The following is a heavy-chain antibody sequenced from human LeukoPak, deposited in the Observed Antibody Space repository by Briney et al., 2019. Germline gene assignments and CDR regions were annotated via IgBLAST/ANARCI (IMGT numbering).Heavy chain of an antibody. Sequence: PSETLSLTCAVYGGSFSGYYWSWIRQPPGKGLEWIGEINHSGSTNYNPSLKSRVTISVDTSKNQFSLNLSSVTAADTAVYYCARDSITIFGVVTRFDYWGQGTLVTVSS. J-gene: IGHJ4*02. CDR2: INHSGST. V-gene: IGHV4-34*01. CDR1: GGSFSGYY. D-gene: IGHD3-3*01. CDR3: ARDSITIFGVVTRFDY.